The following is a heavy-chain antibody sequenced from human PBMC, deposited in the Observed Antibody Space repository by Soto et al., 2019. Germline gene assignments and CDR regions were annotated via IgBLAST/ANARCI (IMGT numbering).Heavy chain of an antibody. V-gene: IGHV4-34*01. J-gene: IGHJ4*02. D-gene: IGHD2-2*01. CDR2: INHSGST. CDR1: GGSFSGYY. Sequence: SGTLSLTCAVYGGSFSGYYWSWIRQPPGKGLEWIGEINHSGSTNYNPSLKSRVTISVDTSKNQFSLKLSSVTAADTAVYYCARGRSSTSPYPIGYWGQGTLVTVSS. CDR3: ARGRSSTSPYPIGY.